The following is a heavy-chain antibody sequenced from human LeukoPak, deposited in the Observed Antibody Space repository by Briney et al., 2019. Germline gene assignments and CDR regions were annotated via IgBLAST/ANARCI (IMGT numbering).Heavy chain of an antibody. D-gene: IGHD3-3*01. V-gene: IGHV3-30*02. CDR1: GFTFSGSG. Sequence: GGSLRLSCAASGFTFSGSGMHWVRQAPGKGLEWGTFIRYDGRNKYYTDSGKGRFTISRANSKTPLYLQMDSLRDEDTAVYYCARDYDFWSGYYSPTRGYFGYWGQGTLVTVSS. CDR3: ARDYDFWSGYYSPTRGYFGY. J-gene: IGHJ4*02. CDR2: IRYDGRNK.